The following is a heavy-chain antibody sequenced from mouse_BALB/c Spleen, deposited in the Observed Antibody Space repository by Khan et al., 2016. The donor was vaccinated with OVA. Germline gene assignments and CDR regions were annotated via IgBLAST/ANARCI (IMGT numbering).Heavy chain of an antibody. CDR2: IWSDGST. D-gene: IGHD2-1*01. V-gene: IGHV2-6-1*01. CDR3: ARQIYRGYFDV. CDR1: GFSLTSYS. Sequence: QVQLKQSGPGLVAPSLSLSITCTISGFSLTSYSVHWVRQPPGKGLEWLVVIWSDGSTTYSSALKSRLSISKDNSKSHVFLNMNSLQTDDTAMYYCARQIYRGYFDVWGAGTTVTVSS. J-gene: IGHJ1*01.